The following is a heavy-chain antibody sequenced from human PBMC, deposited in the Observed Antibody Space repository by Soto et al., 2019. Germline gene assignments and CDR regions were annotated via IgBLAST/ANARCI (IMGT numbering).Heavy chain of an antibody. D-gene: IGHD3-22*01. CDR1: GYTFTSYG. CDR3: ARSVITMIVVVTNPFDY. J-gene: IGHJ4*02. CDR2: ISAYNGNT. Sequence: ASVKVSCKASGYTFTSYGISWVRQAPGQGLEWMGWISAYNGNTNCAQKLQGRVTMTTDTSTSTAYMELRSLRSDDTAVYYCARSVITMIVVVTNPFDYWGQGTLVTVSS. V-gene: IGHV1-18*01.